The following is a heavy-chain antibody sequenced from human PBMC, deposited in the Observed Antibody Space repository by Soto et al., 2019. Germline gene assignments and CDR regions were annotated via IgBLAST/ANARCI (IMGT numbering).Heavy chain of an antibody. V-gene: IGHV4-59*01. J-gene: IGHJ3*02. Sequence: PSETLSLTCTVSGGSISSYYWSWIRQPPGKGLEWIGYIYYSGSTNYNPSLKSRVTISVDTSKNQFSLKLSSVTAADTAVYYCARDVDTAMVDIWGQGTMVTVSS. CDR2: IYYSGST. CDR3: ARDVDTAMVDI. CDR1: GGSISSYY. D-gene: IGHD5-18*01.